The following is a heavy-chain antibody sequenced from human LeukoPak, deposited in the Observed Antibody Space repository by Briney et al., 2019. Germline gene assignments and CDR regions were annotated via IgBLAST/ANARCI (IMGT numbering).Heavy chain of an antibody. Sequence: PSETLSLTCTVSGGSISSYYWSWIRQPPGQGLEWIGYIYHSGSTNYNPSLKSRVTISVDTAKNQLSLNMTSVTAADTAVYYCARQALLWFGSDNWFDPWGQGTLVTVSS. J-gene: IGHJ5*02. CDR2: IYHSGST. CDR3: ARQALLWFGSDNWFDP. CDR1: GGSISSYY. D-gene: IGHD3-10*01. V-gene: IGHV4-59*08.